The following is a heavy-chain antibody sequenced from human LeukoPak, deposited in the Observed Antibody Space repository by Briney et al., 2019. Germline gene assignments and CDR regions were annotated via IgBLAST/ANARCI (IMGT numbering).Heavy chain of an antibody. J-gene: IGHJ4*02. Sequence: KTSETLSLTCAVYGGSFSGYYRSWIRQPPGKGLEWIGEINHSGSTNYNPSLKSRVTISVDTSKNQFSLKLSSVTAADTAVYYCARVQQWLVRRFDYWGQGTLVTVSS. D-gene: IGHD6-19*01. V-gene: IGHV4-34*01. CDR2: INHSGST. CDR1: GGSFSGYY. CDR3: ARVQQWLVRRFDY.